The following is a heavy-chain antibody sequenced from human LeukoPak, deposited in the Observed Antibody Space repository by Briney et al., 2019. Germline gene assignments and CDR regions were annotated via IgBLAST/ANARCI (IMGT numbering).Heavy chain of an antibody. D-gene: IGHD6-13*01. V-gene: IGHV3-23*01. Sequence: GGSLRLSCAASEFTFRAYALTWVRQAPGKGLEWGSSISGTGDDTYYADSVKGRFTISRDNSKDTLFLLMSSLRAEDTAVYYCAKWAGDVTHANAWYGSLDHWGLGTPVTVSS. CDR2: ISGTGDDT. CDR3: AKWAGDVTHANAWYGSLDH. J-gene: IGHJ4*02. CDR1: EFTFRAYA.